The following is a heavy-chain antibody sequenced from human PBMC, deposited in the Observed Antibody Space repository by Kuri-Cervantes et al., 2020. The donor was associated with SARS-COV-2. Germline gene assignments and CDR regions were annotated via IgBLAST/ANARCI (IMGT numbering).Heavy chain of an antibody. CDR3: ARGPGYNGYYYMDV. Sequence: SETLSLTCAVYGGSFTTYYWAWIRQPQGKGLERIGEITQRGKTIYNMSLKSRVTISVDTSKKQFSLDLRSVTAADTAIYYCARGPGYNGYYYMDVWGNGTTVTVSS. V-gene: IGHV4-34*01. CDR2: ITQRGKT. CDR1: GGSFTTYY. J-gene: IGHJ6*03. D-gene: IGHD5-24*01.